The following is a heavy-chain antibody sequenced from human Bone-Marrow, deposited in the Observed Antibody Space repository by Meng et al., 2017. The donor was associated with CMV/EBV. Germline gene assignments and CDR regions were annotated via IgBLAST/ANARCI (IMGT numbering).Heavy chain of an antibody. CDR1: GFTVSSNY. V-gene: IGHV3-66*01. Sequence: GGSLRLSCAASGFTVSSNYMSWVRQAPGKGLEWVSVIYSGGSSTYYADSVKGRFTISRDNAKNTLYLQMNSLRVEDTAVYYCARGLTGIEVSPSDAFDIWSQGTLVTFSS. D-gene: IGHD6-13*01. CDR3: ARGLTGIEVSPSDAFDI. CDR2: IYSGGSST. J-gene: IGHJ3*02.